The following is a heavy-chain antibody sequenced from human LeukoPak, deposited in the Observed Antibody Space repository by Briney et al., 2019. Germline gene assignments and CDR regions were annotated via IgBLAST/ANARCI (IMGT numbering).Heavy chain of an antibody. D-gene: IGHD6-13*01. CDR2: IDPGDSYT. V-gene: IGHV5-10-1*01. Sequence: GEALQISCKGSGYRSTSHWIAWVRQMPGKGLEGMGRIDPGDSYTNYSPSFQGHVTISADKSFSTAYLQGTSLKASDTAMYYCARHAKAYGSSCDYWGQGTLVTVSS. CDR3: ARHAKAYGSSCDY. J-gene: IGHJ4*02. CDR1: GYRSTSHW.